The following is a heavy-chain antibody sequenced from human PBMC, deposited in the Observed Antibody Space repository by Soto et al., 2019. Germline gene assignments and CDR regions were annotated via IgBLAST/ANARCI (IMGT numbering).Heavy chain of an antibody. V-gene: IGHV4-31*03. Sequence: SETLSLTPTVSGVTISSGAYYWSWVRQHPVKGLEWIGNIYYNGSTYYSPSLKSRVALSLDTSKNQFSVRLSSVTAADTVVYYCARYRFSGSKWSKFDYWGQGTLVTVSS. CDR1: GVTISSGAYY. D-gene: IGHD6-13*01. CDR2: IYYNGST. CDR3: ARYRFSGSKWSKFDY. J-gene: IGHJ4*02.